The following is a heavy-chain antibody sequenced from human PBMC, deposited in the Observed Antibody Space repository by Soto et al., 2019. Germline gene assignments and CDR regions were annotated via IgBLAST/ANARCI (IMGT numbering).Heavy chain of an antibody. D-gene: IGHD3-16*01. V-gene: IGHV4-61*01. J-gene: IGHJ4*02. CDR2: VHYSGST. CDR1: VDSFTGDYYY. CDR3: ARDSYDYVWGLHHFADY. Sequence: KPSESLSLTCTVSVDSFTGDYYYWSWILQPPGKGLEWIGYVHYSGSTNYNPSLQSRVTMFVDTSKNQFSLNLRSVTAADTAVYYCARDSYDYVWGLHHFADYWGQGTLVTVSS.